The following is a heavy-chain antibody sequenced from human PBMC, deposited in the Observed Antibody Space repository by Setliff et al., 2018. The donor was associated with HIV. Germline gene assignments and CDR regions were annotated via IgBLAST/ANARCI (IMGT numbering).Heavy chain of an antibody. CDR3: ARTSTTTGTTLNWFDP. J-gene: IGHJ5*02. CDR2: ISSNIIYI. CDR1: GFAFSDYY. V-gene: IGHV3-21*01. Sequence: GGSLRLSCEASGFAFSDYYMNWVRQAPGKGLEWISSISSNIIYIYYADSVRGRFTISRDNAKNSLYLQMNSLRVEDTAVYYCARTSTTTGTTLNWFDPWGQGTLVTVSS. D-gene: IGHD1-1*01.